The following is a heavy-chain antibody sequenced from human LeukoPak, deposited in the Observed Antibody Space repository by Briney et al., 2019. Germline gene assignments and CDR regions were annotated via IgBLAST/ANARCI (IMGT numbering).Heavy chain of an antibody. Sequence: PSETLSLTCAVYGGSFSGYYWSWIRQPPGKGLEWIGEINHSGSTNYNPSLKSRVTISVDTSKNQFSLKLSSVTAADTAVYYCASSQRWLQFAWGQGTLVTVSS. D-gene: IGHD5-24*01. CDR1: GGSFSGYY. V-gene: IGHV4-34*01. CDR3: ASSQRWLQFA. J-gene: IGHJ5*02. CDR2: INHSGST.